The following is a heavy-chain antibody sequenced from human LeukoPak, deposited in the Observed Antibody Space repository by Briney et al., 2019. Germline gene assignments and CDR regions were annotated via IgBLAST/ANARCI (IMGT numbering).Heavy chain of an antibody. J-gene: IGHJ4*02. Sequence: GGSLILSCAASGFTFSSYGMHWVRQAPGKGLEWVAVIWYDGGNKLYGDSVKGRFTISRDNSKNTVYLQMNSLRVEDTAVYYCVRDPYEAYWGQGTLVTVSS. D-gene: IGHD5-12*01. V-gene: IGHV3-33*01. CDR2: IWYDGGNK. CDR3: VRDPYEAY. CDR1: GFTFSSYG.